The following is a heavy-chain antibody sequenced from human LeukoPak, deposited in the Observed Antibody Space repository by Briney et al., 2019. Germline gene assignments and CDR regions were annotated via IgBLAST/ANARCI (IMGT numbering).Heavy chain of an antibody. V-gene: IGHV3-23*01. D-gene: IGHD6-19*01. CDR2: ISGSGGST. J-gene: IGHJ4*02. Sequence: GGSLRLSCAASGFTFSSYGMSWVRQAPGKGLEWVSAISGSGGSTYYADSVKGRFTISRDNSKNTLYLQMNSLRAEDAAVYYCAKIWGAVAGTAFDYFDYWGQGTLVTVSS. CDR3: AKIWGAVAGTAFDYFDY. CDR1: GFTFSSYG.